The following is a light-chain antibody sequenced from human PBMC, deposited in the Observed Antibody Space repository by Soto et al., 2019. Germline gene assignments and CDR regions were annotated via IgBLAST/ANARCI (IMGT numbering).Light chain of an antibody. CDR3: TSYTTSTTPVL. CDR2: DVS. J-gene: IGLJ2*01. V-gene: IGLV2-14*03. Sequence: QSVLTQPASVSGSPGQSIAISCTGTRSDVGGYKYVSWYQQHPGKAPKLIIYDVSIRPSGVSDRFSGSKSGNTASLTISGLLAEDEANYYCTSYTTSTTPVLFGGGTQLTVL. CDR1: RSDVGGYKY.